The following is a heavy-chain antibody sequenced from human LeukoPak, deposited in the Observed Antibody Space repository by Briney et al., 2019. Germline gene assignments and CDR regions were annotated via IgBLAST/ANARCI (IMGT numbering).Heavy chain of an antibody. CDR1: GYTFTGYY. V-gene: IGHV1-2*02. Sequence: GASVKVSCKASGYTFTGYYMHWVRQAPGQGLEWMGWINPNSGGTNYAQKFQGRVTMTRDTSISTAYMELSRLRSDDTAVYYCAREEDTAMVKGWFDPWGQGTLVTVSS. J-gene: IGHJ5*02. CDR2: INPNSGGT. D-gene: IGHD5-18*01. CDR3: AREEDTAMVKGWFDP.